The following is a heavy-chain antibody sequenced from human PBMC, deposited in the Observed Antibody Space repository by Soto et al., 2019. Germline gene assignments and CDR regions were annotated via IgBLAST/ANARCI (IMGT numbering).Heavy chain of an antibody. CDR2: VYHNGNT. J-gene: IGHJ4*02. CDR1: DGSINNGDW. CDR3: ATRGIVGPIY. Sequence: QVQLQESGTGLVEPSGTLSLTCNVYDGSINNGDWCSWVRQPPGKGLEWIGEVYHNGNTNYNASLKSRVTVSVDKSRTQFSRRLTSVTPADTAVYYCATRGIVGPIYWGQGTLVTVSS. D-gene: IGHD1-26*01. V-gene: IGHV4-4*02.